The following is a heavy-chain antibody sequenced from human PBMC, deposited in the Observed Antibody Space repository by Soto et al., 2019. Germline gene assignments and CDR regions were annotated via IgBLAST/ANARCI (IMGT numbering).Heavy chain of an antibody. CDR1: GYTLTELS. V-gene: IGHV1-24*01. D-gene: IGHD3-3*01. Sequence: ASVKVSCKVSGYTLTELSMHWVRQAPGKGLEWMGGFDPEDGETIYAQKFQGRVTMTEDTSTDTAYMELSSLRSEDTAVYYCATSIVGVVTHAHNWFDPWGQGTLVTVSS. J-gene: IGHJ5*02. CDR3: ATSIVGVVTHAHNWFDP. CDR2: FDPEDGET.